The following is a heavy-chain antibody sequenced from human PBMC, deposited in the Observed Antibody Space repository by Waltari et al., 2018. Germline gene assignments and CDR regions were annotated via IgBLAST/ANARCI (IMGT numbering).Heavy chain of an antibody. CDR1: GGTFSSYA. J-gene: IGHJ6*02. D-gene: IGHD5-12*01. V-gene: IGHV1-69*13. CDR2: IIPIFGTA. Sequence: QVQLVQSGAEVKKPGSSVKVSCKASGGTFSSYAISWVRQAPGQGLEWMGGIIPIFGTANYQLKFQGRGTITGDESTSTAYMERSSLGSEDTAVYYCARDQNIVATITTRYYYYYGMDVWGQGTTVTVSS. CDR3: ARDQNIVATITTRYYYYYGMDV.